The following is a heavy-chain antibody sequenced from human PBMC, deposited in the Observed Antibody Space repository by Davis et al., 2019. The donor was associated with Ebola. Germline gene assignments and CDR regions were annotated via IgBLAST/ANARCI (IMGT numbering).Heavy chain of an antibody. J-gene: IGHJ4*02. Sequence: GGSLRLSCAASGFTFSSYGMHWVRQAPGKGLEWVAVIWYDGSNKYYADSVKGRFTISRDNSKNTLYLQMNSLRAEDTAVYYCARDPSSYSSSSMWVDYWGQGTLVTVSS. D-gene: IGHD6-6*01. CDR1: GFTFSSYG. CDR2: IWYDGSNK. V-gene: IGHV3-33*01. CDR3: ARDPSSYSSSSMWVDY.